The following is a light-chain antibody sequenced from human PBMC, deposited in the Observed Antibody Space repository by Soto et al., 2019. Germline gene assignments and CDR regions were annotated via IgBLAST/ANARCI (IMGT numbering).Light chain of an antibody. Sequence: QSVLTQPASVYGSLGQSITISCTGTSSDVGGYNYVSWFQQHPGKAPKLIIYEVTNRPSGVSNRFSGSKSGNTASLTISGLQAEDETVYYCSSFTKSTTWVFGGGTKVTVL. V-gene: IGLV2-14*03. CDR2: EVT. J-gene: IGLJ3*02. CDR3: SSFTKSTTWV. CDR1: SSDVGGYNY.